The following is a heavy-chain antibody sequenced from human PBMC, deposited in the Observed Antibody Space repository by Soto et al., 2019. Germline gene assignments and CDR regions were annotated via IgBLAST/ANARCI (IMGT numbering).Heavy chain of an antibody. Sequence: QITLKESGPTLVKPTQTLTLTCTFSGFSLSTSEVGVGWVRQPPGKALEWVALIYGDDDKRYSPSLKSRLTITTDTSKNQVVLTMTNLDPVDTATYSCAHSMRPRIFSVWGQGTTVTVSS. J-gene: IGHJ6*02. CDR3: AHSMRPRIFSV. D-gene: IGHD3-3*01. CDR2: IYGDDDK. CDR1: GFSLSTSEVG. V-gene: IGHV2-5*02.